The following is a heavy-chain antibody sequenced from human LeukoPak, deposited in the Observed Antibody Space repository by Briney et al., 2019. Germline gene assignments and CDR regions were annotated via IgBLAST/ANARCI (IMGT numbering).Heavy chain of an antibody. CDR3: ARDVIAVAGFDAFDI. CDR1: GGSFSQYY. CDR2: INYSGGN. V-gene: IGHV4-34*01. Sequence: PSETLSLTCAVYGGSFSQYYWSWMRQPPGKGLEWIGEINYSGGNNYNPSLKSRLTISEDTSKNQFSLRLSSVTAADTAVYYCARDVIAVAGFDAFDIWGQGTMVTVSS. D-gene: IGHD6-19*01. J-gene: IGHJ3*02.